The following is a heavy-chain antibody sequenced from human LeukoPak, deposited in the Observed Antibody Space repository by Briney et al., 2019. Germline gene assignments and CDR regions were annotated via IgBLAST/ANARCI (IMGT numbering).Heavy chain of an antibody. CDR1: GGSIGSGSYY. CDR3: AREPPGY. Sequence: SETLSLTCTVSGGSIGSGSYYWNWIRQPAGKGLEWIGRIYTNGGASYNPSLKSRVTISIDASKNQFSLKLSSVTAADTAVYYCAREPPGYWGQGILVTVSS. V-gene: IGHV4-61*02. J-gene: IGHJ4*02. CDR2: IYTNGGA.